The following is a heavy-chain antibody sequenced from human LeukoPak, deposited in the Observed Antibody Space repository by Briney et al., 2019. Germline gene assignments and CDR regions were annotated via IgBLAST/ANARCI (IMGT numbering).Heavy chain of an antibody. CDR1: GFTFSDYY. CDR2: ISSSGSTI. J-gene: IGHJ4*02. CDR3: AKAHVRTWSPFDY. V-gene: IGHV3-11*04. D-gene: IGHD2-8*01. Sequence: PGGSLRLSCAASGFTFSDYYMSWIRQAPGKGLEWVSYISSSGSTIYYADSVKGRFTISRDNAKNSLYLQMNSLRAEDTAVYYCAKAHVRTWSPFDYWGQGTLVTVSS.